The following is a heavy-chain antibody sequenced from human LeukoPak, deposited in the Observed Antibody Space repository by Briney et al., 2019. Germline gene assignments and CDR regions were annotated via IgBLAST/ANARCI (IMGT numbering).Heavy chain of an antibody. V-gene: IGHV1-69*13. CDR3: AVAVEGYSSRWFDP. J-gene: IGHJ5*02. CDR1: GGTFSSYA. D-gene: IGHD5-12*01. CDR2: IIPIFGPA. Sequence: ASVKVSCKASGGTFSSYAISWVRQAPGQGLEWMGGIIPIFGPANYAQKFQGRVTITADESTSTAYMELSSLRSEDTAVYYCAVAVEGYSSRWFDPWGQGTLVTVSS.